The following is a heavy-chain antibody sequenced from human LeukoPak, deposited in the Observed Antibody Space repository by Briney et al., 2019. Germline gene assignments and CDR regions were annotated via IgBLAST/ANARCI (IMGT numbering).Heavy chain of an antibody. CDR3: VKDNPLDY. D-gene: IGHD1-14*01. V-gene: IGHV3-21*01. CDR1: GFTFSSYS. Sequence: TGGSLRLSCAASGFTFSSYSMNWVRQAPGKGLEWVSSISSSSSYIYYADSMKGRFTISRDNSKNTLYLHINSLRAEDTAVYYCVKDNPLDYWGQGTLVIVSS. CDR2: ISSSSSYI. J-gene: IGHJ4*02.